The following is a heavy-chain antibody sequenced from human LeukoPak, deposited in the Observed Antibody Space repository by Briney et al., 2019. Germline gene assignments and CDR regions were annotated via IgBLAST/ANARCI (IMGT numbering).Heavy chain of an antibody. CDR3: AKFGLAGSGRYHDAFDM. V-gene: IGHV3-23*01. Sequence: GGSLRLSCAASGFAFSSYGMTWVDQAPGKGVEWVSAISGSGGSTYYADSVKGRSTISRDNAKNTLHLLMNSLRADDTAVYYCAKFGLAGSGRYHDAFDMWSQGTMVTVSS. D-gene: IGHD3-10*01. J-gene: IGHJ3*02. CDR2: ISGSGGST. CDR1: GFAFSSYG.